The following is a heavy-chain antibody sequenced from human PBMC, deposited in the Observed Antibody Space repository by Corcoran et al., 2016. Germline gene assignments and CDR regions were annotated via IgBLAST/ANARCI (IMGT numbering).Heavy chain of an antibody. CDR1: EFSFSSYW. CDR3: ASEGAAADNWFDP. V-gene: IGHV3-7*03. Sequence: EVQLVESGGGLVQPGGSLRLSCAASEFSFSSYWMTWVRQAPGKGLEWVANIKQDGSEKYYVDSVKGRFTISRDNAKNSLYLQMNSLRAEDTAVDYCASEGAAADNWFDPWGQGTLVTGSA. CDR2: IKQDGSEK. J-gene: IGHJ5*02. D-gene: IGHD6-13*01.